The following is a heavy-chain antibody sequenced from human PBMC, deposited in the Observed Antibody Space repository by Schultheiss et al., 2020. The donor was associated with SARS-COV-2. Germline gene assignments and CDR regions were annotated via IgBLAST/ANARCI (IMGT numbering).Heavy chain of an antibody. CDR2: MNPNSGNT. Sequence: ASVKVSCKASGYTFTAYNMHWVRQATGQGLEWMGWMNPNSGNTGYAQKFQGRVTMTRNTSISTAYMELSSLRSEDTAVYYCASGYCSGGSCYSRSAFDIWGQGTMVTVSS. J-gene: IGHJ3*02. D-gene: IGHD2-15*01. CDR3: ASGYCSGGSCYSRSAFDI. V-gene: IGHV1-8*01. CDR1: GYTFTAYN.